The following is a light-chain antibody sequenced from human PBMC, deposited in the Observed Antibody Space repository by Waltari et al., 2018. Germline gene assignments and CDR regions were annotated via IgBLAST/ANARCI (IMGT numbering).Light chain of an antibody. CDR3: QQSSSTPPT. CDR1: QSISTY. Sequence: DIQMTQSPSSLSASVGDRVTITCRASQSISTYLHWYQHIPGKAPNLLIYAASTLQGGVPSRFSGSGSGTDFTLTISSLQPEDCATYYCQQSSSTPPTFAQGTKVEVK. V-gene: IGKV1-39*01. J-gene: IGKJ1*01. CDR2: AAS.